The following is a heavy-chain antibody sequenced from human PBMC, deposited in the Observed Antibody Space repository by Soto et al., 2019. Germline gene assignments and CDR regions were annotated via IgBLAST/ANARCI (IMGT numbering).Heavy chain of an antibody. CDR1: DGFITNTHYW. D-gene: IGHD3-22*01. V-gene: IGHV4-4*02. Sequence: PSETLSLTCGVSDGFITNTHYWWSWVRQPPGKGLEWIGEIHHSGSTNYNPSLRSRVTMSVDTSKNQFSLKLNSLTAADTAVYYCVKDRDSNSWPSRDVWGPGTTVTVSS. J-gene: IGHJ6*02. CDR2: IHHSGST. CDR3: VKDRDSNSWPSRDV.